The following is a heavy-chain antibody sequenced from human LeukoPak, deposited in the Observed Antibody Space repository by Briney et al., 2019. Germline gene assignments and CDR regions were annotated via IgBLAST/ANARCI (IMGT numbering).Heavy chain of an antibody. V-gene: IGHV3-7*01. J-gene: IGHJ4*02. Sequence: PGRSLRLSCAASGFTFRNYWMSWVRQAPGKGLEWVANISPDGGDRYYVHSVKGRFIITRDNAEDSLYLYVNSLRADDTGVYYCARDLGYSSEDYWGQGTLGAVSS. CDR3: ARDLGYSSEDY. CDR1: GFTFRNYW. CDR2: ISPDGGDR. D-gene: IGHD5-24*01.